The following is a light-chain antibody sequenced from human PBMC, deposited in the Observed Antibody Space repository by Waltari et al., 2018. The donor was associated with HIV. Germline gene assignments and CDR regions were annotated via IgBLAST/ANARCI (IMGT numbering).Light chain of an antibody. V-gene: IGKV3-20*01. CDR1: QTMRGAF. CDR3: QQFCSSPYT. Sequence: VLTQSPGNLSVSPGDRATVSCRASQTMRGAFLAWYQQRTGQAPRLLIYSASIRVFGIPDRFSGSGTGTDFTLTINRLDPEDSAVYDCQQFCSSPYTFGQGTKLEI. J-gene: IGKJ2*01. CDR2: SAS.